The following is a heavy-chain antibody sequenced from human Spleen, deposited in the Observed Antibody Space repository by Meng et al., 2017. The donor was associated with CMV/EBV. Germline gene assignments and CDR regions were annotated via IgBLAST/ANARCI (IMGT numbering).Heavy chain of an antibody. CDR1: GVSVSNSSFF. CDR3: ARGVLRFLEWLPNDY. V-gene: IGHV4-39*01. D-gene: IGHD3-3*01. CDR2: FFHSGDT. J-gene: IGHJ4*02. Sequence: SETLSLTCTVSGVSVSNSSFFWGWIRQPPGKGLEWIGSFFHSGDTYSNPSLRSRVAISVDTSKNQFSLRLNSVTATDTAVYYCARGVLRFLEWLPNDYWGQGTLVTSPQ.